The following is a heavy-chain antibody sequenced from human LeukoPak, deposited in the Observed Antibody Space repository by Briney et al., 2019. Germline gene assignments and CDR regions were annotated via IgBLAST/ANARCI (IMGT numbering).Heavy chain of an antibody. CDR3: ASPNDSLDY. Sequence: SETLSLTCTVSGGSISSSSYYWGWIRQPPGKGLEWIGSIYYSGGTYYNPSLKSRVTISVDTSKSQSSLTLSSVTAADTAVYYCASPNDSLDYWGQGTLVTVSS. V-gene: IGHV4-39*07. CDR1: GGSISSSSYY. CDR2: IYYSGGT. J-gene: IGHJ4*02. D-gene: IGHD3-22*01.